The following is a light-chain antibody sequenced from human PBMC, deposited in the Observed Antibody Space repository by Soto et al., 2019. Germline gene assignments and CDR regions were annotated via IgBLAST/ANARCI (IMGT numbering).Light chain of an antibody. CDR3: QQYYSTERT. Sequence: DIVMTQSPDSLAVSLGERATINCKSSQSVLYSSNNKNYLAWYQQKPGQPPKLLIYWASTRESGVPDRFSGSGSGTDFTLTISSLQAEDVAVYSCQQYYSTERTFGQGTKLEIK. CDR2: WAS. CDR1: QSVLYSSNNKNY. J-gene: IGKJ2*01. V-gene: IGKV4-1*01.